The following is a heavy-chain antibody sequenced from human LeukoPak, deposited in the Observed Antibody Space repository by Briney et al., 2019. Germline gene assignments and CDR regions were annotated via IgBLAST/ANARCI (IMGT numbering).Heavy chain of an antibody. V-gene: IGHV3-23*01. Sequence: CAMSWVRQAPGKGLEWVSHISASGRTTDYADSVKGRFTISRDNSKNTVYLQMNSLRAEDTAVYYCAKLCSGGSCYWNYWSQGTLVTVSS. J-gene: IGHJ4*02. CDR3: AKLCSGGSCYWNY. D-gene: IGHD2-15*01. CDR2: ISASGRTT. CDR1: CA.